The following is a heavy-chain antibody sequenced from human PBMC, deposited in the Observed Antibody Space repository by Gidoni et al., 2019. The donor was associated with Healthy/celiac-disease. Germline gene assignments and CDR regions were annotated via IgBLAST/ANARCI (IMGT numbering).Heavy chain of an antibody. CDR1: GYPFTSYG. V-gene: IGHV1-18*01. CDR3: ARVFGELYYYYYGMDV. J-gene: IGHJ6*02. D-gene: IGHD3-10*01. Sequence: QVQLVQSGAEVKKPGASVKVSCKASGYPFTSYGISWVRQAPGQGLEWMGWISAYNGNTNHAQKIQGRVTMTTDTSTSTAYMELRSLRSDDTAVYYCARVFGELYYYYYGMDVWGQGTTVTVS. CDR2: ISAYNGNT.